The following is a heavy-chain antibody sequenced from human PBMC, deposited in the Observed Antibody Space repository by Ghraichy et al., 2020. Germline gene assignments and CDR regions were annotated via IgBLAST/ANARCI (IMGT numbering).Heavy chain of an antibody. D-gene: IGHD3-22*01. Sequence: SVKVSCKASGGTFSSYAISWVRQAPGQGLEWMGGIIPIFGTANYAQKFQGRVTITTDESTSTAYMELSSLRSEDTAVYYCARGPDYYDSRGVAFDIWGQGTMVTVSS. CDR1: GGTFSSYA. CDR3: ARGPDYYDSRGVAFDI. J-gene: IGHJ3*02. CDR2: IIPIFGTA. V-gene: IGHV1-69*05.